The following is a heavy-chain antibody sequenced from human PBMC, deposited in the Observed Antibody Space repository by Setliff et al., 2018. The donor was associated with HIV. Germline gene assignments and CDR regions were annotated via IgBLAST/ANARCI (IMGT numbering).Heavy chain of an antibody. Sequence: TLSLTCTVSGGSISTSGPGYYWGWVRQPPGGGLEWIGSVYYSGTTYYNPSLKSRVTISVDTSKNQFSLKLNSVTAADTAVYYCEAATVGETGYYGIDVWGPGTTVTVSS. CDR1: GGSISTSGPGYY. D-gene: IGHD1-26*01. J-gene: IGHJ6*02. CDR2: VYYSGTT. CDR3: EAATVGETGYYGIDV. V-gene: IGHV4-39*07.